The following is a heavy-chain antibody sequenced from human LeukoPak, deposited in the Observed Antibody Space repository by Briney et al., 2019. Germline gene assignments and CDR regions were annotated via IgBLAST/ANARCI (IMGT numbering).Heavy chain of an antibody. J-gene: IGHJ5*02. Sequence: GGSLRLSCAVSGFTFSYYGMHWVRQAPGKGLEWVAFIRYDGNDKFYAESVKGRFTISRDTSRNALYLQMNSLRPEDTAVYYCANPLMRDRWFGESWGQGTLVSVSS. D-gene: IGHD3-10*01. CDR1: GFTFSYYG. CDR3: ANPLMRDRWFGES. CDR2: IRYDGNDK. V-gene: IGHV3-30*02.